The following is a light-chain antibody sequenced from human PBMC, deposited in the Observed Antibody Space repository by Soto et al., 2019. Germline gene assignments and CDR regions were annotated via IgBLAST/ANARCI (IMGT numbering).Light chain of an antibody. J-gene: IGKJ1*01. CDR3: QQYGSSGT. V-gene: IGKV3-20*01. CDR2: GAS. Sequence: EIVLTQSPGTLSLSPGERATLSWRASQSVSNNYLAWYQQKPGQAPRLLIYGASNRATGIPDRFSGIGSGTDFTLTISRLEPEDFAVYYCQQYGSSGTFGQGTKVDTK. CDR1: QSVSNNY.